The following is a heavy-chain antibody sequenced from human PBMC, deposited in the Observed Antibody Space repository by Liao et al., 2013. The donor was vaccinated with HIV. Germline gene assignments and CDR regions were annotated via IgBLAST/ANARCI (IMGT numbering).Heavy chain of an antibody. CDR1: LGSMTSFY. CDR3: ARVVYTYGRYSYYYYMDV. J-gene: IGHJ6*03. D-gene: IGHD5-18*01. Sequence: QVQLQESGPRLVRPSQTLSLTCGVSLGSMTSFYWSWIRQAAGKRPECIGRIAPSGSITYNPSLRTRVTMSVDTSRNRFSLQMISLTAADTAVYYCARVVYTYGRYSYYYYMDVWGKGTTVTVSS. V-gene: IGHV4-4*07. CDR2: IAPSGSI.